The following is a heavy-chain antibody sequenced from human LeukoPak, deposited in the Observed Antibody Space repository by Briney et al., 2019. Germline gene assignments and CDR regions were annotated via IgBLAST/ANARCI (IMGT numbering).Heavy chain of an antibody. CDR1: GGSFSGYY. V-gene: IGHV4-34*01. D-gene: IGHD3-10*01. Sequence: SETLSLTCAVYGGSFSGYYWSWIRQPPGKGLEWIGEINHSGSTNYNPSLKSRVTISVDKSKNQFSLKLSSVTAADTAVYYCARYGSGSYYEPHPDYWGQGTLVTVSS. CDR3: ARYGSGSYYEPHPDY. J-gene: IGHJ4*02. CDR2: INHSGST.